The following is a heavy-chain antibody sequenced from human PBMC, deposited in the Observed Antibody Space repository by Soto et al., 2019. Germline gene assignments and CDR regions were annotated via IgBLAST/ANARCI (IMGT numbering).Heavy chain of an antibody. CDR2: IYYSGST. V-gene: IGHV4-59*01. CDR1: GGSISSYY. J-gene: IGHJ5*02. D-gene: IGHD5-12*01. CDR3: ARSPSYGGPHLDP. Sequence: TSETLSLTCTVSGGSISSYYWSWIRQPPGKGLEWIGYIYYSGSTNYNPSLKSRVTISVDTSKNQFSLKLSSVTAADTAVYYCARSPSYGGPHLDPWGQGTLVTVSS.